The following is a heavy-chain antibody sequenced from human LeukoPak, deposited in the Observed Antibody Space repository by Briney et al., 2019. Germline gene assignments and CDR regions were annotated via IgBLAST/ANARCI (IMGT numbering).Heavy chain of an antibody. J-gene: IGHJ4*02. D-gene: IGHD6-19*01. Sequence: GRSLRLSCAASGFTFNTYTIHWVRQAPGKGLEWVAVISYDESIKYYADSVKGRFTISRDNSKNTLYLQMNSLRAEDTAVYYCARRGSSGCFDYWGQGTLVTVSS. CDR2: ISYDESIK. CDR3: ARRGSSGCFDY. V-gene: IGHV3-30-3*01. CDR1: GFTFNTYT.